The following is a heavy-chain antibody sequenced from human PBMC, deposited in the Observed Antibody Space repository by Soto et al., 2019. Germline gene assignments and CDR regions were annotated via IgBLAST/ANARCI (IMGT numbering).Heavy chain of an antibody. J-gene: IGHJ6*02. Sequence: GGSLRLSCAASGFTFSSYAMHWVRQAPGKGLEWVAVISYDGSNKYYADSVKGRFTISRDNSKNTLYLQMNSLRAEDTAVYYCARDHRGIAAAGTSNYYYGMGVWGQGTTVTVSS. CDR2: ISYDGSNK. D-gene: IGHD6-13*01. CDR1: GFTFSSYA. V-gene: IGHV3-30-3*01. CDR3: ARDHRGIAAAGTSNYYYGMGV.